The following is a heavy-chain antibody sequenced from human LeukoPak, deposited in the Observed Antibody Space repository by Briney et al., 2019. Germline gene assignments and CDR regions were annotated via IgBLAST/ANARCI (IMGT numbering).Heavy chain of an antibody. CDR3: ARVEAGSYLPSLWAFDI. J-gene: IGHJ3*02. CDR2: IYYSGST. CDR1: GGSISSSSYY. D-gene: IGHD1-26*01. V-gene: IGHV4-39*01. Sequence: PSETLSLTCTVPGGSISSSSYYWGWIRQPPGKGLEWIGSIYYSGSTYYNPSLKSRVTISVDTSKNQFSLKLSSVTAADTAVYYCARVEAGSYLPSLWAFDIWGQGTMVTVSS.